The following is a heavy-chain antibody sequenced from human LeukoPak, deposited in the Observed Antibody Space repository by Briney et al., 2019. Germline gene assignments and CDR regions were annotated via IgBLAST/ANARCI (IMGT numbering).Heavy chain of an antibody. Sequence: SETLSLTCTVSGGSVSSGSCYWSWIRQPPGKGLEWIGYIYSSGSTNYNPSPKSRVTISVDASKTQFSLKLSSVTAADTAVSYCARSYASGSYPYWGQGTLVTVSS. CDR1: GGSVSSGSCY. D-gene: IGHD3-10*01. V-gene: IGHV4-61*01. CDR3: ARSYASGSYPY. CDR2: IYSSGST. J-gene: IGHJ4*02.